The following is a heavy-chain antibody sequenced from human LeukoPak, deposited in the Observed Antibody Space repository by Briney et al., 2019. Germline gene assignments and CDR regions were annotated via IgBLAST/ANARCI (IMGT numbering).Heavy chain of an antibody. V-gene: IGHV4-4*02. Sequence: PSGTLSLTCAVSGGSISSSNWWSWVRQPPGKGLEWIGEIYHSGSTNYNPSLKSRVTISVDKSKNQFSLQLNSVTPEDTAVYYCARERSISGSGDTFDIWGQGTMVTVSS. J-gene: IGHJ3*02. CDR3: ARERSISGSGDTFDI. CDR1: GGSISSSNW. CDR2: IYHSGST. D-gene: IGHD1-26*01.